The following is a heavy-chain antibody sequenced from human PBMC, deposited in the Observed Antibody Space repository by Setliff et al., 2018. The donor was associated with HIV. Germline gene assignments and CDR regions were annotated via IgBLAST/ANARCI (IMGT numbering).Heavy chain of an antibody. D-gene: IGHD6-19*01. CDR3: ARDYGYSSGWYGDYYYYGMDV. Sequence: LSLTCTVSGASIRSRPYYWGWIRQPPGKGLEWIGSFYYSGSTSYTPSLKSRVTISVDTSKNQFSLKLNSVTAADTAVYYCARDYGYSSGWYGDYYYYGMDVWGQGTTVTVSS. CDR2: FYYSGST. J-gene: IGHJ6*02. CDR1: GASIRSRPYY. V-gene: IGHV4-39*07.